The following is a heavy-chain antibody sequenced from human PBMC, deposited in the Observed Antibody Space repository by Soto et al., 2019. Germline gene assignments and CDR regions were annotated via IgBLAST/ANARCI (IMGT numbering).Heavy chain of an antibody. D-gene: IGHD5-18*01. CDR3: ARVPNTAMVQRYFQH. CDR2: IYYSGST. Sequence: SETLSLTCTVSGGSISSGGYYWSWIRQHPGKGLEWIGYIYYSGSTYYNPSLKSRVTISVDTSKNQFSLKLSSVTAADTAVYYWARVPNTAMVQRYFQHWGQGTLVTVSS. J-gene: IGHJ1*01. CDR1: GGSISSGGYY. V-gene: IGHV4-31*03.